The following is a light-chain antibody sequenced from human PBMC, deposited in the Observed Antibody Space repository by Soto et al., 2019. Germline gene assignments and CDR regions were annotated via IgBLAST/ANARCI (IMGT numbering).Light chain of an antibody. CDR3: QQHNNWPPIT. J-gene: IGKJ5*01. V-gene: IGKV3-15*01. Sequence: EIVMTQSPATLSVSPGERATLSCRASQSLSSNLAWYQQKPGQAPRLLIYRASTRAPGIPARFSGSGSGTEFTLTISSLQSEDCAVYYCQQHNNWPPITFGQGTRLEIK. CDR1: QSLSSN. CDR2: RAS.